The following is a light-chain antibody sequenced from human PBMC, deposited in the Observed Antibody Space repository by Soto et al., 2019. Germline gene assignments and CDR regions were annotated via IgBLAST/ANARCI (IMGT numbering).Light chain of an antibody. CDR2: GNS. Sequence: QSVLTQPPSVSGSPGQSVSIACTGISSNIGAGYDVHWYQQLPGTAPKLLIYGNSNRPSGVPDRFSGSKSGTSASLAITGLQAEDEADYYCQSYDSSLSGFVFGTGTKVTV. CDR3: QSYDSSLSGFV. CDR1: SSNIGAGYD. J-gene: IGLJ1*01. V-gene: IGLV1-40*01.